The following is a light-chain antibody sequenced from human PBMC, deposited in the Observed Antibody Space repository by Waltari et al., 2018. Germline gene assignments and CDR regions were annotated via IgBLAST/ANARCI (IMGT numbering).Light chain of an antibody. V-gene: IGKV3-20*01. CDR3: QQYGTSPRT. CDR2: GAS. CDR1: QSVNNNY. J-gene: IGKJ1*01. Sequence: IVLTQSPGTLSLSPGERATLSCRASQSVNNNYLAWYHQRPGQAPRLLIYGASSRATGFPDRFSASGSGTDFTLTISRLEPEDFAVYYCQQYGTSPRTFGQGTKVEIK.